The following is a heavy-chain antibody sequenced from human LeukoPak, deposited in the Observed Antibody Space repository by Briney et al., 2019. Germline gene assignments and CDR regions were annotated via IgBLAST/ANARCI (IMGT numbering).Heavy chain of an antibody. CDR2: ISYDGSNK. J-gene: IGHJ3*02. Sequence: GRSLRLSCAASGFTFSSYAMHWVRQAQGKGLEWVAVISYDGSNKYYADSVKGRFTISRDNSKNTLYLQMNSLRAEDTAVYYCARDRAAAGFDAFDIWGQGTMVTVSS. D-gene: IGHD6-13*01. V-gene: IGHV3-30*04. CDR1: GFTFSSYA. CDR3: ARDRAAAGFDAFDI.